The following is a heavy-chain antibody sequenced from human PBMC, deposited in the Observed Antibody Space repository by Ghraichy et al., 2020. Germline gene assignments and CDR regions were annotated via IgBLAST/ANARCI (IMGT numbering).Heavy chain of an antibody. D-gene: IGHD3-10*01. CDR1: GFTFSSYP. CDR2: IGYDGKEK. Sequence: GESLNISCAASGFTFSSYPMHWVRQAPGKGLEWVAVIGYDGKEKYYAGSLKGRFTISRDDTKNTLYLQMDSLRPEDTALYFCARDWIRGAPDYFDSWGQGTLVTVSS. CDR3: ARDWIRGAPDYFDS. J-gene: IGHJ4*02. V-gene: IGHV3-30*04.